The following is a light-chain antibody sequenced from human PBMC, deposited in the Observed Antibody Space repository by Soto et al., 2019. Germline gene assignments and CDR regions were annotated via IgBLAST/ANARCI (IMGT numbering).Light chain of an antibody. CDR1: QSVSSSY. Sequence: EIVLTQSPGTLSLSPGERATLSCRASQSVSSSYLAWYQQKPGQAPRLLIYGASSRATGIPDRFSGSGSGTDFTLTISRLEPEDFALYYCQQYGSSPPGITFGPGTRLEIK. V-gene: IGKV3-20*01. J-gene: IGKJ5*01. CDR3: QQYGSSPPGIT. CDR2: GAS.